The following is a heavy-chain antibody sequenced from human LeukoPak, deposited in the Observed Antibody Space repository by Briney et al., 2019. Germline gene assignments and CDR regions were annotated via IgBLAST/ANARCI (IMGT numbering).Heavy chain of an antibody. CDR1: GFTFSSYS. CDR2: IRSSSSTI. V-gene: IGHV3-48*01. Sequence: GGSLRLSCAASGFTFSSYSMNWVRQAPGKGLEWVSYIRSSSSTIYYADSVKGRFTISRDNAKNSLYLQMNSLRAEDTAVYYCATDFLEWLLYHYWGQGTLVTVSS. CDR3: ATDFLEWLLYHY. D-gene: IGHD3-3*01. J-gene: IGHJ4*02.